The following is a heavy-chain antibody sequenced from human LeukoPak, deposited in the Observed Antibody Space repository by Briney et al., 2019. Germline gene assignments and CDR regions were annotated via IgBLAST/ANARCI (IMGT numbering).Heavy chain of an antibody. V-gene: IGHV3-30*04. D-gene: IGHD3-10*01. Sequence: PGGSLRLSCAASGFTFSSYAMHWVRQAPGKGLEWVAVISYDGSNKYYADSVKGRFTISRDNSKNTLYLQMNSLRAEDTAVYYCARTAGSSDPFDYWGQGTLVTVSS. CDR1: GFTFSSYA. J-gene: IGHJ4*02. CDR2: ISYDGSNK. CDR3: ARTAGSSDPFDY.